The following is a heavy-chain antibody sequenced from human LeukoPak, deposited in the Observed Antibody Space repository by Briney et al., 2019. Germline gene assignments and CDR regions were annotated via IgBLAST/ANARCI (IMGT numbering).Heavy chain of an antibody. CDR3: ARLETVAGPYYFDY. CDR2: IYPGDSDT. Sequence: GESLEISCKGSGYSFTSHWIGWVRQMPGKGLKWMLIIYPGDSDTRYSTPCQGQVTISADKSISTTSLRWSSLQASDTAMYYCARLETVAGPYYFDYWGQGTLVTVSS. CDR1: GYSFTSHW. D-gene: IGHD6-19*01. J-gene: IGHJ4*02. V-gene: IGHV5-51*01.